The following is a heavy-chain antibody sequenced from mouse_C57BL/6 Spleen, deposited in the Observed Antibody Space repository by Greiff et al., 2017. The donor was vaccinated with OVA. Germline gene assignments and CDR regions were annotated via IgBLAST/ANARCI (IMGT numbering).Heavy chain of an antibody. CDR2: IDPSDSET. J-gene: IGHJ2*01. V-gene: IGHV1-52*01. D-gene: IGHD2-4*01. CDR1: GYTFTSYW. CDR3: ARGGLRRVDY. Sequence: QVQLQQPGAELVRPGSSVKLSCKASGYTFTSYWMHWVKQRPIQGLEWIGNIDPSDSETHYNQKFKDKATLTVDKSSSTAYMQLSSLTSEDSAVNKGARGGLRRVDYWGQGTTLTVSS.